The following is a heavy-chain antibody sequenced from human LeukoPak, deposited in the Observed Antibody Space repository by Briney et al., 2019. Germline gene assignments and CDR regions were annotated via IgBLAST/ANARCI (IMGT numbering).Heavy chain of an antibody. V-gene: IGHV4-39*01. Sequence: SETLSLTCTVSSGSISGTSYYWGWIRQPPGKGPEWIGSIHYSGRTYYKPSLKSRVTISVDTSKNQFSLKLTSVTSADTAVYYCARPPGFSTSFWDWGQGTLVTVSS. CDR3: ARPPGFSTSFWD. CDR1: SGSISGTSYY. CDR2: IHYSGRT. D-gene: IGHD2-2*01. J-gene: IGHJ4*02.